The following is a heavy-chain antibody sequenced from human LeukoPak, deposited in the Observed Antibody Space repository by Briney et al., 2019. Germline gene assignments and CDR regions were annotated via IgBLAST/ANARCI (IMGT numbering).Heavy chain of an antibody. CDR1: GFTFSSYW. D-gene: IGHD3-22*01. CDR3: ARSVLYYYDSSGHYHGGAYYFDY. J-gene: IGHJ4*02. CDR2: IKQDGSEK. V-gene: IGHV3-7*01. Sequence: GGSLRLSCAASGFTFSSYWMSWVRQAPGKGLEWVANIKQDGSEKYYVDSVKGRFTISRDNAKNSLYLQMNSLRAEDTAVYYCARSVLYYYDSSGHYHGGAYYFDYWGQGTLVTVSS.